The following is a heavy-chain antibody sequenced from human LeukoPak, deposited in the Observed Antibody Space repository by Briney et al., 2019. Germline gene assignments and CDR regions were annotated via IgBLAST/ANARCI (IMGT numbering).Heavy chain of an antibody. CDR3: ARGVSAAGHLFDY. J-gene: IGHJ4*02. V-gene: IGHV4-30-2*01. CDR1: GGSISSGGYS. D-gene: IGHD6-13*01. Sequence: SETLSLTCAVSGGSISSGGYSWSWIRQPPGKGLEWIGYIYHSGSTYHNPSLKSRVTISVDRSKNQFSLKLSSVTAADTAVYYCARGVSAAGHLFDYWGQGTLVTVPS. CDR2: IYHSGST.